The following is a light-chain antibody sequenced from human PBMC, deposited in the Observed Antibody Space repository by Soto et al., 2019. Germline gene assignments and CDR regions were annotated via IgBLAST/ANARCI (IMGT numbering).Light chain of an antibody. CDR3: QPDGSSPLT. Sequence: EKVLTQSPGTLAWSPGPRATLSCRASQSVSSSYLAWYQQKPGQAPRLLIDGASSRATGIPDRFSDSGSGTDFTLTISRLEPEDFAVYYGQPDGSSPLTFGGGTKVEIK. J-gene: IGKJ4*01. CDR2: GAS. V-gene: IGKV3-20*01. CDR1: QSVSSSY.